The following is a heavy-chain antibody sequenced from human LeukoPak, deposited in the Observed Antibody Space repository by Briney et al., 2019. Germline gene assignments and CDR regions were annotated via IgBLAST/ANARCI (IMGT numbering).Heavy chain of an antibody. CDR1: GFTFSNYA. J-gene: IGHJ6*02. D-gene: IGHD1-26*01. CDR2: ISGSGGST. Sequence: GGSLRLSCAASGFTFSNYAMSWVRQAPGKGLEWVSAISGSGGSTYYADSVKGRFTISRDNSKNTLYLQMNSLRAEDTAVYYCAKKLRAYYYYGMDVWGQGTTVTVSS. CDR3: AKKLRAYYYYGMDV. V-gene: IGHV3-23*01.